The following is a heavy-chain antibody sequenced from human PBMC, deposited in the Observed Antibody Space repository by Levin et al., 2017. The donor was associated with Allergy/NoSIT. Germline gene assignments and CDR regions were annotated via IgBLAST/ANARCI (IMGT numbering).Heavy chain of an antibody. J-gene: IGHJ3*02. CDR3: ARDPHYCSSTSPCDAFDI. D-gene: IGHD2-2*01. Sequence: SETLSLTCAVYGGSFSGYYWSWIRQPPGKGLEWIGEINHSGSTNYNPSLKSRVTISVDTSKNQFSLKLSSVTAADTAVYYCARDPHYCSSTSPCDAFDIWGQGTMVTVSS. CDR1: GGSFSGYY. CDR2: INHSGST. V-gene: IGHV4-34*01.